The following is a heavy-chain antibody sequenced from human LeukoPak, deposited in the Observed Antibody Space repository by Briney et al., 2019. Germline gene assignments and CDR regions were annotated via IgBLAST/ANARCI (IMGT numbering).Heavy chain of an antibody. Sequence: GGSLRLSCAASGFTFSNYAIHWVRQAPDKGLEWVAVVSYDGSNKYYADSVKGRFTVSRDNSKNTLYLQMNSLRAEDTAVYYCARAGGSTVSHSDYWGQGTLVTVSS. J-gene: IGHJ4*02. V-gene: IGHV3-30*04. CDR3: ARAGGSTVSHSDY. D-gene: IGHD4-17*01. CDR1: GFTFSNYA. CDR2: VSYDGSNK.